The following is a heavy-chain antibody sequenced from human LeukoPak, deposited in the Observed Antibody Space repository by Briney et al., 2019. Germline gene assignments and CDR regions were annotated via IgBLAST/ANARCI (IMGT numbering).Heavy chain of an antibody. Sequence: PGGSLRLSCAASGFTFSSYEMNWVRQAPGKGLEWVSYISSSGSTIYYADSVKGRFTISRDNAKNSLYLQMNSLRAEDTAVYYCTIAARAAQPFDHRGQGTLVTVSS. J-gene: IGHJ4*02. V-gene: IGHV3-48*03. CDR3: TIAARAAQPFDH. CDR1: GFTFSSYE. CDR2: ISSSGSTI.